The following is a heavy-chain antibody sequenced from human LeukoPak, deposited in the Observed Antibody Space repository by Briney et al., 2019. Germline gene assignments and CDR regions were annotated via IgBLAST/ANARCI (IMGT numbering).Heavy chain of an antibody. CDR1: GFTVSSNY. CDR3: ARVVVPAAIGY. Sequence: GGSLRLSCAASGFTVSSNYMSWVRQAPGKGLEWVSVIYSGGSTYYADSVKGRFTISRDNSKNTLYLQMNSLRAEDTAVYYCARVVVPAAIGYWGQGTLVTVSS. D-gene: IGHD2-2*01. J-gene: IGHJ4*02. V-gene: IGHV3-53*01. CDR2: IYSGGST.